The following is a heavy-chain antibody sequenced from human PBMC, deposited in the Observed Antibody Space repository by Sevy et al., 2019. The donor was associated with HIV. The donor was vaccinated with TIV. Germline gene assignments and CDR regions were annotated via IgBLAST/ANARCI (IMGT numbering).Heavy chain of an antibody. Sequence: GGSLRLSCAASGFTFSSYGMHWVRQAPGKGLEWVAVISYDGSNKYYADSVKGRFTISRDNSKNTLYLQMNSLRAEDQAVDYCAKAVGVGVGGTRGFYYYYGMDVWGQGTTVTVSS. CDR3: AKAVGVGVGGTRGFYYYYGMDV. D-gene: IGHD1-26*01. CDR2: ISYDGSNK. CDR1: GFTFSSYG. V-gene: IGHV3-30*18. J-gene: IGHJ6*02.